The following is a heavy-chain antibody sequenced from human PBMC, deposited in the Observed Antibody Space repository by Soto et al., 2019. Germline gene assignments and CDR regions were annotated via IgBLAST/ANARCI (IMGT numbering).Heavy chain of an antibody. V-gene: IGHV1-18*01. Sequence: QVQLVQSGAEVKKPGASVKVSCKASDYTFTSYGISWVRQAPGQGLEWMGWISAYNGNTNYAQKLQGRVTMTTDTSTSTAYMELRSLRSDDTAVYYCARENNYYDSSGYYSYFDYWGQGTLVTVSS. J-gene: IGHJ4*02. CDR1: DYTFTSYG. D-gene: IGHD3-22*01. CDR3: ARENNYYDSSGYYSYFDY. CDR2: ISAYNGNT.